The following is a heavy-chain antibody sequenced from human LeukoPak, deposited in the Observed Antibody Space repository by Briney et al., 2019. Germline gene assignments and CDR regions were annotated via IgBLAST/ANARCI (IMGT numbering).Heavy chain of an antibody. CDR1: GFTFSSYS. J-gene: IGHJ6*02. D-gene: IGHD5-18*01. Sequence: GGSLRLSCAASGFTFSSYSMNWVRQAPGKGLEWVSYISSSSTIYYADSVKGRFTISRDNAKNSLYLQMNSLRDEDTAVYYCASVDTAMVTPFSYYYYGMDVWGQGTTVTVSS. V-gene: IGHV3-48*02. CDR2: ISSSSTI. CDR3: ASVDTAMVTPFSYYYYGMDV.